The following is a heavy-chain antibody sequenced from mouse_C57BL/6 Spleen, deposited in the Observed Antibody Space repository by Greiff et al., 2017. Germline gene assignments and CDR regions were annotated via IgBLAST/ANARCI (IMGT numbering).Heavy chain of an antibody. Sequence: QVQLKQPGAELVRPGSSVKLSCKASGYTFTSYWMHWVKQRPIQGLEWIGNIDPSDSETHYNQKFKDKATLTVDKSSSTAYMQLSSLTSEDSAVSYCARLGSSSYCYFDVCGTEATVTASS. V-gene: IGHV1-52*01. J-gene: IGHJ1*03. CDR3: ARLGSSSYCYFDV. CDR1: GYTFTSYW. D-gene: IGHD1-1*01. CDR2: IDPSDSET.